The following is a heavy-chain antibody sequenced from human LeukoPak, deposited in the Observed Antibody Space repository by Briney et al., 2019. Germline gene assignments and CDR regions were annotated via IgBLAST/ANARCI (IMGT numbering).Heavy chain of an antibody. V-gene: IGHV3-74*01. Sequence: GGSLRLSCAASGFPFSNYWMHWVRQAPGKRLVWVSHINGDESDANYADSVKGRFTISRDNAKNTLFLQMNSLRAEDTAVYYCAREVGAIDYWGQGTLVTVSS. CDR2: INGDESDA. J-gene: IGHJ4*02. D-gene: IGHD1-26*01. CDR3: AREVGAIDY. CDR1: GFPFSNYW.